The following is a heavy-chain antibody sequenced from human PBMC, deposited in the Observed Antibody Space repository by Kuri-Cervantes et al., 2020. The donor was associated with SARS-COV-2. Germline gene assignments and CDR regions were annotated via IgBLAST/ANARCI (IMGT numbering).Heavy chain of an antibody. Sequence: ASVKVSCKASGYTFTSYYMHWVRQAPGQGLEWMGIINPSGGSTSYAQKFQGRVTMTRDTSTSTVYMELSSLRSEDTAVYYCAREWVLRFLEWSHNSPYYYYYMGVWGKGTTVTVSS. CDR3: AREWVLRFLEWSHNSPYYYYYMGV. V-gene: IGHV1-46*01. CDR1: GYTFTSYY. CDR2: INPSGGST. J-gene: IGHJ6*03. D-gene: IGHD3-3*01.